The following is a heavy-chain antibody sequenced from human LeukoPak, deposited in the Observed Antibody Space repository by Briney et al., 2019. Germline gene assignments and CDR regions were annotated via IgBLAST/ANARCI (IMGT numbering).Heavy chain of an antibody. CDR3: ARDLARLRYFDWFPRDNWFDP. V-gene: IGHV7-4-1*02. Sequence: GASVKVSCKASGYTFTRYAMNWVRQAPGQGLEWMGWINTNTGNPTYAQGFTGRFVFSLDTSVSTAYLQISSLKAEDTAVYYCARDLARLRYFDWFPRDNWFDPWGQGTLVTVSS. CDR1: GYTFTRYA. D-gene: IGHD3-9*01. CDR2: INTNTGNP. J-gene: IGHJ5*02.